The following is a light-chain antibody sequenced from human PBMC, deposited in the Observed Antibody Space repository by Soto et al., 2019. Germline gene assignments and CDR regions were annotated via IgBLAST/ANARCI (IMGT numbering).Light chain of an antibody. Sequence: DIVMTQSPDSLTVSLGERATITCKSSQSVLYSSNNXXXIAWYQQKPGQPPKLLIYWASSREPGVPDRFSGSGXGXXXXXXXXXLXAEDVAAYYCQQYYNIPHTFGQGTKLEIK. V-gene: IGKV4-1*01. CDR1: QSVLYSSNNXXX. CDR3: QQYYNIPHT. J-gene: IGKJ2*01. CDR2: WAS.